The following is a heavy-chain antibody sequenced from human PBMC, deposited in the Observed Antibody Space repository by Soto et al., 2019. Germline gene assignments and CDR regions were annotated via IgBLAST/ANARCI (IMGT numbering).Heavy chain of an antibody. CDR2: ISWNSGSI. CDR3: AKDETYDFWSGLMS. Sequence: PVGSLRLSCAASGFTFDDYAMHWVRQAPGKGLEWVSGISWNSGSIGYADSVKGRFTISRDNAKNSLYLQMNSLRAEDTALYYCAKDETYDFWSGLMSWGQGTLVTVSS. CDR1: GFTFDDYA. J-gene: IGHJ5*02. V-gene: IGHV3-9*01. D-gene: IGHD3-3*01.